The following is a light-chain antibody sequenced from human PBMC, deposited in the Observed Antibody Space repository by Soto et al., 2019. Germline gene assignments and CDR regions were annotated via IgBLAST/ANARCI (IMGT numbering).Light chain of an antibody. CDR2: EDS. V-gene: IGLV2-23*01. J-gene: IGLJ3*02. CDR1: SSDAGNYNF. Sequence: QSARTQPASVSGSPGQSITDSCTGTSSDAGNYNFVSWYQQHPGKAPKVIIYEDSTRPSGVSNRISGSKSGNTASLTISGLQAEDEADYYCCSYAGSSTSWVFGGETKLTVL. CDR3: CSYAGSSTSWV.